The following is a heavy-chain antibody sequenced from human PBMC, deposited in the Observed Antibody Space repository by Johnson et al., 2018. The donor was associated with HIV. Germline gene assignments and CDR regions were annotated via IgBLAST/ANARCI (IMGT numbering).Heavy chain of an antibody. CDR2: ISYYGSNK. Sequence: VQLLESGGGVVQPGRSLRLSCAASGFTFSNYAIHWVRQAPGKGLEWVALISYYGSNKYYADSVKGRFTISRDNSKSRLYLQTDSLRADDTAVYFCAKDSTQHGEVERRDDAVDIWGQGKMVTVSS. J-gene: IGHJ3*02. CDR3: AKDSTQHGEVERRDDAVDI. V-gene: IGHV3-30*04. CDR1: GFTFSNYA. D-gene: IGHD1-1*01.